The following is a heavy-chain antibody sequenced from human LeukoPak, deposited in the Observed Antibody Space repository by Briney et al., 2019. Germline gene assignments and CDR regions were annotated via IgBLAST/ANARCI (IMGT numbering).Heavy chain of an antibody. V-gene: IGHV3-23*01. J-gene: IGHJ2*01. CDR3: AKVGTAMVLWYFDL. Sequence: GGSLRLSCAASGFTFSSYAMSWVRQAPGKGLEWVSVISGSGGSTYYADSVKGRFTISRDNSKNTLYLQMNSLRAEDTAVYYCAKVGTAMVLWYFDLWGRGTLVTVSS. D-gene: IGHD5-18*01. CDR2: ISGSGGST. CDR1: GFTFSSYA.